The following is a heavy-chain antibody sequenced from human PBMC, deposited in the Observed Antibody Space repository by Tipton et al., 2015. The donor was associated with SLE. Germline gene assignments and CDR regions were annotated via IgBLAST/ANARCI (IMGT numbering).Heavy chain of an antibody. Sequence: GLVKPSQTLSLTCAISGDSVSTNSAAWSWIRQPPGKGLEWIGYIYYSGNTKYNPSLKSRVTISVDTSKNQFSLKLNSVTAAGTAIFYCARAGAVAGPGGPYYLDYWGRGALVTVSS. V-gene: IGHV4-59*01. J-gene: IGHJ4*02. D-gene: IGHD6-19*01. CDR3: ARAGAVAGPGGPYYLDY. CDR1: GDSVSTNSAA. CDR2: IYYSGNT.